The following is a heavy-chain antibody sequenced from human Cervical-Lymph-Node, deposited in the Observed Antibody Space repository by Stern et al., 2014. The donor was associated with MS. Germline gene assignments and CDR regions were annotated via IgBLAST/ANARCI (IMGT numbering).Heavy chain of an antibody. V-gene: IGHV1-69*01. CDR3: ARDMYRSSPQPHYYYGMDV. Sequence: VQLVESGAEVKKPGSSVKLSCKASGGTFSSYGISWVRQAPGQGLEWMGGIIPIFSTSSYAQTFPGKVPFPADESKRTAYMKLRSLRTDDTAVYYCARDMYRSSPQPHYYYGMDVWGQGTTVTVSS. CDR2: IIPIFSTS. J-gene: IGHJ6*02. D-gene: IGHD6-13*01. CDR1: GGTFSSYG.